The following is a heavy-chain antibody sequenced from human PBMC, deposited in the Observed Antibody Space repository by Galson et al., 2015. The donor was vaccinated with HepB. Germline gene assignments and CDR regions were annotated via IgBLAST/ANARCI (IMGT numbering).Heavy chain of an antibody. D-gene: IGHD6-19*01. CDR2: ISGSGGSA. J-gene: IGHJ4*02. V-gene: IGHV3-23*01. Sequence: SLRLSCAASGFTFSSYAMSWVRQAPGKGLEWVSAISGSGGSAYYADSVKGRFTISRDNSKNTLYLQMNSLRAEDTAVYYCAKAYSSGWYTDIIDYWGQGTLVTVSS. CDR1: GFTFSSYA. CDR3: AKAYSSGWYTDIIDY.